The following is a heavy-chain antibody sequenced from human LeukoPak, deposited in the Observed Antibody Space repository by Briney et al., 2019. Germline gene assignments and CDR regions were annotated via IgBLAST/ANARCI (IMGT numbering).Heavy chain of an antibody. D-gene: IGHD3-3*01. V-gene: IGHV3-23*01. Sequence: PGGSLRLSCAASGFTFSSYAMSWVRQAPGKGLEWVSGIGESGDNTYYADSVKGRFTISRDTSKSTLYLQLNSLRVEDTAVFYCARDQYDTWSRRGNFDSWGQGTLVIVSS. CDR1: GFTFSSYA. J-gene: IGHJ4*02. CDR3: ARDQYDTWSRRGNFDS. CDR2: IGESGDNT.